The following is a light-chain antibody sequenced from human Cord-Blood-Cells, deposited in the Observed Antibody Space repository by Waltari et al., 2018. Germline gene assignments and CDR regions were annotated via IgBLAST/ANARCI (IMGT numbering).Light chain of an antibody. Sequence: DIQMPESPSSVSASAGDRVTITCQASQDISNYLYWYQQKQGKAPKLLIYDASNLETGVPSRFSGSGSGTDFTFTISSLQPEDIATYYCQQYDNLPLTFGGGTKVEIK. CDR1: QDISNY. V-gene: IGKV1-33*01. J-gene: IGKJ4*01. CDR3: QQYDNLPLT. CDR2: DAS.